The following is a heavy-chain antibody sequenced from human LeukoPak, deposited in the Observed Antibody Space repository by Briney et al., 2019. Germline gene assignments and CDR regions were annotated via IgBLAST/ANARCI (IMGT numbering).Heavy chain of an antibody. J-gene: IGHJ3*02. CDR3: ARDREKIYGDYPHDAFDI. D-gene: IGHD4-17*01. CDR1: GGPFSGYY. CDR2: INHSGST. Sequence: SETLSLTCAVYGGPFSGYYWSWIRQPPGKGLEWIGEINHSGSTNYNPSLKSRVTISVDTSKNQFSLKLSSVTAADTAVYYCARDREKIYGDYPHDAFDIWGQGTMVTVSS. V-gene: IGHV4-34*01.